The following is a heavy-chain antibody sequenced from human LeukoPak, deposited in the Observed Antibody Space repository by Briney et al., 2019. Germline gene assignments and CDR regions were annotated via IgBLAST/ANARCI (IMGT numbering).Heavy chain of an antibody. V-gene: IGHV6-1*01. CDR3: ASESLSSGWSFDY. CDR1: GDSVSSNNAA. D-gene: IGHD6-19*01. J-gene: IGHJ4*02. Sequence: SQTLSLTCAISGDSVSSNNAAWNWIRQSPSRGLEWLGRTFYRSKWYNDYAVSVKSRITINPDTSKNQFTLQLNSVTPEDTAVYYCASESLSSGWSFDYWGQGTLVTVSS. CDR2: TFYRSKWYN.